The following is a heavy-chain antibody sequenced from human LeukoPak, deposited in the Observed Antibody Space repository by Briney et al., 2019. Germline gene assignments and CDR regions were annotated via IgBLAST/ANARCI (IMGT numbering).Heavy chain of an antibody. CDR3: ARAPIAVAGNGGGIFDY. J-gene: IGHJ4*02. CDR1: GGSFSGYY. V-gene: IGHV4-34*01. CDR2: INHSGST. Sequence: PSETLSLTCAVYGGSFSGYYWSWIRQPPGKGLEWIGEINHSGSTNYNPSLKSRVTISVDTSKNQFSLKLSSVTAADTAVYYCARAPIAVAGNGGGIFDYWGQGTLVTVSS. D-gene: IGHD6-19*01.